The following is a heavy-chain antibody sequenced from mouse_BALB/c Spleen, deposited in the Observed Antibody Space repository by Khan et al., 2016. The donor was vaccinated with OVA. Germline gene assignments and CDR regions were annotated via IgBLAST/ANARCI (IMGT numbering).Heavy chain of an antibody. D-gene: IGHD2-4*01. Sequence: EVQLQESGPGLVKPSQSLSLTCTVTGYSITSDYAWNWIRQFPGNKLEWMGYISYSGSTSYNPSLKSRISITRDTSKNQFFLQLNSVTTEDTATYYCARDDSRYNYAMDYWGQGTAVTVSS. CDR3: ARDDSRYNYAMDY. CDR2: ISYSGST. J-gene: IGHJ4*01. CDR1: GYSITSDYA. V-gene: IGHV3-2*02.